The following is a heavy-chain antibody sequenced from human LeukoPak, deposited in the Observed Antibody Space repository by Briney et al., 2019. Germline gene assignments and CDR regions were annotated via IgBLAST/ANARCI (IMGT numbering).Heavy chain of an antibody. CDR1: GGSISSGDYY. V-gene: IGHV4-30-4*01. CDR3: ARDLNGHYGSGTSYFDY. CDR2: IYYSGST. J-gene: IGHJ4*02. Sequence: PSKTLSLTWTVSGGSISSGDYYWSWIRQLPGKGLEWIGYIYYSGSTYYNPSLKSRVTISVDTSKNQFSLKLSSVTAADTAVYYCARDLNGHYGSGTSYFDYWGQGTLVTVSS. D-gene: IGHD3-10*01.